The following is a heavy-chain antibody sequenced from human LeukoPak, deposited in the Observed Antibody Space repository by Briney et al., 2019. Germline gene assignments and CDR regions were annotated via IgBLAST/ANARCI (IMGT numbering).Heavy chain of an antibody. CDR3: AKSNSFDY. Sequence: GGSLRLSCAASGFTFSSYAMSWVRQAPGKGLEWVSAIGGSGGSTYYADSVKGRFTISRDNSKNTPFLQMTSLRAEDTAVYYCAKSNSFDYWGQGTLVTVSS. V-gene: IGHV3-23*01. J-gene: IGHJ4*02. CDR2: IGGSGGST. CDR1: GFTFSSYA.